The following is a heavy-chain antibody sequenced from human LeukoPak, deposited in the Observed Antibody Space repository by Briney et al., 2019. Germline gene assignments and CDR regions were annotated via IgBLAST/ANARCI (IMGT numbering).Heavy chain of an antibody. Sequence: GAAVKVSCKASGYTFNSYGITWVRQAPGQGLEWMGWISAYNGNTNYAQKLQGRVTMTTDTSTSTAYMELRSLRSDDTAVYYCARPRHVLYGDYVPTCFDYWGQGTLVTVSS. CDR1: GYTFNSYG. CDR2: ISAYNGNT. J-gene: IGHJ4*02. V-gene: IGHV1-18*01. CDR3: ARPRHVLYGDYVPTCFDY. D-gene: IGHD4-17*01.